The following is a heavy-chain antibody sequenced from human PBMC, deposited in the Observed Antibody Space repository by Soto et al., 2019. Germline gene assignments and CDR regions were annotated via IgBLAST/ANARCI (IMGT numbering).Heavy chain of an antibody. D-gene: IGHD4-4*01. J-gene: IGHJ4*02. CDR2: SLPIFETP. V-gene: IGHV1-69*12. CDR3: EKLPHTAGNYDFDH. Sequence: QVQLVQSGAEVKKPGSSVKVSCKASGGSFSNYAISWVRQAPGQGLEGMGGSLPIFETPNYAQKFQGRLTITAEESTSKDYMELSNLESEEKAVYLCEKLPHTAGNYDFDHWGQGTLVTVSS. CDR1: GGSFSNYA.